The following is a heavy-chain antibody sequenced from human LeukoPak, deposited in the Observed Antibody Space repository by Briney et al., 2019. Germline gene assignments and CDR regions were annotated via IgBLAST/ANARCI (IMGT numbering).Heavy chain of an antibody. CDR2: ISGSGGST. CDR1: GFTFNNYA. D-gene: IGHD5-18*01. V-gene: IGHV3-23*01. CDR3: AKDRQHSYGYPVYFEY. J-gene: IGHJ4*02. Sequence: GGSLRLSCAASGFTFNNYAMSWVRQAPGKGLEWVSAISGSGGSTFYADSVKGRFTISRDNSKNTLYLQMNSLRAEDTAVYYCAKDRQHSYGYPVYFEYWGQGTLVTVSS.